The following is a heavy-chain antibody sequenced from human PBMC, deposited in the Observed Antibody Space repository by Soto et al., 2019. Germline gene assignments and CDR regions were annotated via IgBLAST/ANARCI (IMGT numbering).Heavy chain of an antibody. CDR3: AKSRKSGYSYGLPGGYYYYYGMDV. Sequence: PGGSLRLSYAASGFTFSSYAMSWVRQAPGKGLEWVSAISGSGGSTYYADSAKGRFTISRDNSKNTLYLQMNSLRAEDTAVYYCAKSRKSGYSYGLPGGYYYYYGMDVWGQGTTVTVSS. CDR2: ISGSGGST. J-gene: IGHJ6*02. V-gene: IGHV3-23*01. D-gene: IGHD5-18*01. CDR1: GFTFSSYA.